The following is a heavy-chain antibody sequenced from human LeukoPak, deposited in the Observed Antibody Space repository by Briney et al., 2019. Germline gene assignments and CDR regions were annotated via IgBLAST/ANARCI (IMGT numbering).Heavy chain of an antibody. Sequence: GGSQRLSCAASGFTFSSYSMNWVRQAPGKGLEWVSYISSSGSTIYYADSVKGRFTISRDNAKNSLYLQMNSLRAEDTAVYYCAELGITMIGGVWGKGTTVTISS. J-gene: IGHJ6*04. CDR2: ISSSGSTI. CDR1: GFTFSSYS. D-gene: IGHD3-10*02. CDR3: AELGITMIGGV. V-gene: IGHV3-48*04.